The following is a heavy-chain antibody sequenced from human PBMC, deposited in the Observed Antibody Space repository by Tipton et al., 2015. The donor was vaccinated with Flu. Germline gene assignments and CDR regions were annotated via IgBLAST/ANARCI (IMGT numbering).Heavy chain of an antibody. Sequence: QLVQSGAEVKKPGASVKISCKASGYTFTLYYLHWVRQAPGQGLEWMGMINPSGGTTTYSQKFQGRLTVTRDTSTNTVYLELSSLRSEDTAIFYCARGSGGSYYWPYYLDFWAQGTLVTVSS. CDR1: GYTFTLYY. CDR3: ARGSGGSYYWPYYLDF. V-gene: IGHV1-46*01. D-gene: IGHD3-10*01. J-gene: IGHJ4*02. CDR2: INPSGGTT.